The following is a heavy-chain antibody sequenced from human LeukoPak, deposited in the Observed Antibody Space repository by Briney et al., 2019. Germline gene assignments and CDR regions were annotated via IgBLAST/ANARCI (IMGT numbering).Heavy chain of an antibody. CDR2: IIPIFGTA. J-gene: IGHJ6*03. D-gene: IGHD6-19*01. CDR3: ARHRLGRIAVAGTYGYYYMDV. CDR1: GGTFSSYA. Sequence: SVKVSCKASGGTFSSYAISWVRQAPGQGLEWVGGIIPIFGTANYAQKFQGRVTITTDESTSTAYMELSSLRSEDTAVYYCARHRLGRIAVAGTYGYYYMDVWGKGTTVTVSS. V-gene: IGHV1-69*05.